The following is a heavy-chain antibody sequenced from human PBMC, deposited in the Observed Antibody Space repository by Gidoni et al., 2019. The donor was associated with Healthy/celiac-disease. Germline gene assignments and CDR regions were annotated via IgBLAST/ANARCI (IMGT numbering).Heavy chain of an antibody. CDR3: ARMWGGRAIGH. CDR1: GFTFSSYW. CDR2: IKQDGSEK. V-gene: IGHV3-7*03. D-gene: IGHD3-16*01. Sequence: EVQLVESGGGLVQPGGSLRPSCAPSGFTFSSYWMSWVRQAPGKGLEWVANIKQDGSEKYYVDSVKGRFTISRDNAKNSLYLQMNSLRAEDTAVYYCARMWGGRAIGHWGQGTLVTVSS. J-gene: IGHJ1*01.